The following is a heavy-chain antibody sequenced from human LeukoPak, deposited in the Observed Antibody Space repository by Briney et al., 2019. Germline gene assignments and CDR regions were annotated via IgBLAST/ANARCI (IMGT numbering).Heavy chain of an antibody. CDR1: GGSISSRNYC. D-gene: IGHD1-26*01. CDR2: IYYSGGT. V-gene: IGHV4-39*07. Sequence: SETLSLTCTVSGGSISSRNYCWGWIRQPPGKGLEWIGNIYYSGGTYYNPSLKSRVTISVDTSKNQFSLKLSSVTAADTAVYYCARVVGATIEYYFDYWGQGTLVTVSS. J-gene: IGHJ4*02. CDR3: ARVVGATIEYYFDY.